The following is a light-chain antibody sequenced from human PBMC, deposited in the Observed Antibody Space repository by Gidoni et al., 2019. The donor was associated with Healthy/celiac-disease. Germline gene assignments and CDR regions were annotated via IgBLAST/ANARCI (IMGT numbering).Light chain of an antibody. V-gene: IGKV3-15*01. J-gene: IGKJ4*01. CDR1: QSVSSN. CDR2: GAS. CDR3: QQYNNWPFT. Sequence: VMTQSPAPLSVSPGERATLSCRASQSVSSNLAWYQQKPGQAPRLLIYGASTRATGIPARFSGSGSGTEFTLTISSLQSEDFAVYYCQQYNNWPFTFGRGTKVEIK.